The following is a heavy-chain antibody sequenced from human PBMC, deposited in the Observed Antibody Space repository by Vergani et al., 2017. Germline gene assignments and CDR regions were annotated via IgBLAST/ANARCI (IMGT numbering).Heavy chain of an antibody. CDR1: GFTFSDFS. Sequence: VQLVESGGGLVKPGGSLRLSCAASGFTFSDFSMSWVRQAPGKGLEWVAFIGSSGPSIYYADSVKGRFIISRDNTNNSLFLQLRSLGAEDAAVYYCARDCTSGGCPDNYGRDGWGQGATVTVSS. CDR3: ARDCTSGGCPDNYGRDG. J-gene: IGHJ6*02. CDR2: IGSSGPSI. D-gene: IGHD2-8*01. V-gene: IGHV3-21*06.